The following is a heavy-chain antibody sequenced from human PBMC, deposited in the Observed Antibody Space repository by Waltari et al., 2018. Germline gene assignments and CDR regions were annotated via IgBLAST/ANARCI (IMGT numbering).Heavy chain of an antibody. CDR1: GFTFRYHT. CDR2: MSGSGRNT. J-gene: IGHJ4*02. D-gene: IGHD3-10*01. Sequence: EVQLEESGGGLVQPGGSLRLSCAGSGFTFRYHTMAWVRQAPGKGLEWLSSMSGSGRNTYCADSVKGRFTIARDNSKNTLLLQMNSLRAEDTAVYYCAKEEASGSYYTQPFDYGGQGTLVTVSS. CDR3: AKEEASGSYYTQPFDY. V-gene: IGHV3-23*04.